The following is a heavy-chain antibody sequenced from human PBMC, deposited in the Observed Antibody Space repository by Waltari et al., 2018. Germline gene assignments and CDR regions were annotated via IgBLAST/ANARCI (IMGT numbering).Heavy chain of an antibody. D-gene: IGHD3-22*01. V-gene: IGHV1-69*04. Sequence: QVQLVQSGAEVKKPGSSVKVSCKASGGTFSSYAISWVRQAPGQGLEWMGRVIPSLGIANYAQKCQGRVTITADKSTSTAYMELSSLRSEDTAVYYCARLTIYDSSGWDDAVDIWGQGTMVTVSS. CDR1: GGTFSSYA. CDR2: VIPSLGIA. J-gene: IGHJ3*02. CDR3: ARLTIYDSSGWDDAVDI.